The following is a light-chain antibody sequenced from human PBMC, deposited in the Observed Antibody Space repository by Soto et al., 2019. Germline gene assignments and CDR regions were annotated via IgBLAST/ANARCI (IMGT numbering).Light chain of an antibody. Sequence: DIPMTQSPSSLSASVGDRVTITCRASQSISSYLNWYQQQTGKAHKLPIYAASSLQSGVPSRFTGSGSGTDVTLTISSLQPEDFATYYCQQSYSTSTTFGGGTKVDI. V-gene: IGKV1-39*01. CDR2: AAS. J-gene: IGKJ4*01. CDR3: QQSYSTSTT. CDR1: QSISSY.